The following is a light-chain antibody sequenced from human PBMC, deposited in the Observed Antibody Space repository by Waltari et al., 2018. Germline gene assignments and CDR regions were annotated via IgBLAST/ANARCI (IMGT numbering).Light chain of an antibody. CDR3: SAWDDSLNGHMI. V-gene: IGLV1-44*01. J-gene: IGLJ2*01. CDR2: SNN. Sequence: QSLLTQPPSVSGTSGQSVPIPCSGSRSNPGTKVVQWSQQLPGTAPKLLIHSNNERPSGVPDRFSCSKSGTSASLAISGLQSEDEGDYYCSAWDDSLNGHMIFGGGTKLIVL. CDR1: RSNPGTKV.